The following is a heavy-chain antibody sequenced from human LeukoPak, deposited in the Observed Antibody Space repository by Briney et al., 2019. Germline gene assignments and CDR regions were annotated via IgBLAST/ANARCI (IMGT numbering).Heavy chain of an antibody. CDR2: IIPIFGTA. Sequence: ASVKVSCKASGGTFSSYAISWVRQAPGQGLEWMGGIIPIFGTANYAQKFQGRVTITTDESTSTAYMELSSLRSEDTAVYYCARGTIGGHTASAYWGPGTLVTVSS. J-gene: IGHJ4*02. CDR3: ARGTIGGHTASAY. D-gene: IGHD4-23*01. CDR1: GGTFSSYA. V-gene: IGHV1-69*05.